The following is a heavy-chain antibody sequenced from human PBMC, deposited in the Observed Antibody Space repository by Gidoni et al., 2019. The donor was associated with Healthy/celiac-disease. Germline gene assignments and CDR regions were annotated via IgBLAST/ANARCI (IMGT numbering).Heavy chain of an antibody. V-gene: IGHV3-23*01. J-gene: IGHJ6*02. D-gene: IGHD3-10*01. CDR1: GFTFSSYA. Sequence: EVPLLESAGGLVQPGGSLRLSCAASGFTFSSYAMSWVRQAPGKGLEWVSAISGSGGSTYYADSVKGRFTISRDNSKNTLYLQMNSLRAEDTAVYYCAREGWFGTEEPYYYGMDVWGQGTTVTVSS. CDR3: AREGWFGTEEPYYYGMDV. CDR2: ISGSGGST.